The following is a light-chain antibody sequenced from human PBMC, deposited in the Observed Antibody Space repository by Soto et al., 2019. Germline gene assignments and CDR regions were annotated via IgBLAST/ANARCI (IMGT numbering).Light chain of an antibody. CDR3: AVWDQSLTGWV. J-gene: IGLJ3*02. V-gene: IGLV1-47*01. CDR1: SSNIGSHF. CDR2: RDG. Sequence: QSVLTQPPSASGTPGQSLTISCSGSSSNIGSHFVYWYQLLPGTAPKLLIFRDGQRPSGVPARFFGSKSGTSASLAITGLRSEDEADYYCAVWDQSLTGWVFGGGTKVTVL.